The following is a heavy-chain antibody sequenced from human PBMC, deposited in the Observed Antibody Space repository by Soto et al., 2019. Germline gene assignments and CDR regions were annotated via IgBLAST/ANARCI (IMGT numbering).Heavy chain of an antibody. CDR1: GFIFSSYW. V-gene: IGHV3-7*05. CDR2: IKQDGSEK. J-gene: IGHJ4*02. CDR3: VRRKGSSFDY. Sequence: PGGSLRLSCVGSGFIFSSYWMSWVRQAPGKGLEWVANIKQDGSEKYYVDSVKGRFTISRDNAKNSLYLQMNSLRVEDTAVYYCVRRKGSSFDYRGQGTLVTVSS. D-gene: IGHD3-10*01.